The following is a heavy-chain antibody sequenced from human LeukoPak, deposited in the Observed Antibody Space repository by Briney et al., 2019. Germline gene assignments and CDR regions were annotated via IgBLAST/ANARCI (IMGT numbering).Heavy chain of an antibody. D-gene: IGHD3-3*01. V-gene: IGHV1-69*05. CDR1: GGTFISYA. CDR2: IIPIFGTA. Sequence: SVKVSCKASGGTFISYAISWVRQAPGQGLEWMGRIIPIFGTANCAQKFQGRVTITTDESTSTAYMEMSSLRSEDTAVYYCARVRFLEWSPDDYYYYMDVWGKGTTVTVSS. CDR3: ARVRFLEWSPDDYYYYMDV. J-gene: IGHJ6*03.